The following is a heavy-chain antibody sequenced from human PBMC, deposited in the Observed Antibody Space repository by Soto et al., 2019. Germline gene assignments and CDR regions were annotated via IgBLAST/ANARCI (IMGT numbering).Heavy chain of an antibody. CDR1: GFTFSIYS. D-gene: IGHD4-4*01. CDR2: ISSSTIYT. V-gene: IGHV3-21*05. Sequence: GGSLRLSCAASGFTFSIYSMNWVRQAPGKGLEWVSYISSSTIYTNYADSVKGRFTISRDNSKNTLYLQMNSLRAEDTAVYYCARDLGLYSNYPFDYWGQGTLVTVSS. J-gene: IGHJ4*02. CDR3: ARDLGLYSNYPFDY.